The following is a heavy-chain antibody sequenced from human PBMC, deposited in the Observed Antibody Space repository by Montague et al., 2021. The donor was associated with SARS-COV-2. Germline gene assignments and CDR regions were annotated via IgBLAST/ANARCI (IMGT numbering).Heavy chain of an antibody. V-gene: IGHV3-7*01. CDR2: IKQDGSEK. D-gene: IGHD6-13*01. Sequence: SLRLSCAASGFTFTSYWMSWVRQAPGKGLEWVANIKQDGSEKYYVDSVKGRFTIARDNAKNSLYLQMNSLRAEDTAVYYCARVPSSSWYFDSGGQGTLVTVSS. J-gene: IGHJ4*02. CDR1: GFTFTSYW. CDR3: ARVPSSSWYFDS.